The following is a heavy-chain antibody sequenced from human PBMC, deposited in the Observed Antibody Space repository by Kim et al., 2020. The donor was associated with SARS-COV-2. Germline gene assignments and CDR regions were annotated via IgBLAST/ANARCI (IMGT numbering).Heavy chain of an antibody. V-gene: IGHV1-18*01. Sequence: ASVKVSCKASGYTFTSYGISWVRQAPGQGLEWMGWISAYNGNTNYAQKLQGRVTMTTDTSTSTAYMELRSLRSDDTAVYYCARDHLNYCYYGMDVWGQGTTVTVSS. CDR2: ISAYNGNT. J-gene: IGHJ6*02. CDR3: ARDHLNYCYYGMDV. CDR1: GYTFTSYG.